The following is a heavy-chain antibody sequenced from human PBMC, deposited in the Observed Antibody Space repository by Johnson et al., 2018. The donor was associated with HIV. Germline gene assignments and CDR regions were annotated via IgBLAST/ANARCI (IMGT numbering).Heavy chain of an antibody. V-gene: IGHV3-11*04. CDR3: AREGELDAFDV. CDR1: GFTFSDYY. J-gene: IGHJ3*01. D-gene: IGHD1-26*01. Sequence: QVQLVESGGGLVKPGGSLRLSCAASGFTFSDYYMTWIRQAPGKGLEWVSYISTNVNDMYYADSVKGRFTISRDNAKNSLFLQMNSPRAEDTAVYYCAREGELDAFDVWGQGTMVTVSS. CDR2: ISTNVNDM.